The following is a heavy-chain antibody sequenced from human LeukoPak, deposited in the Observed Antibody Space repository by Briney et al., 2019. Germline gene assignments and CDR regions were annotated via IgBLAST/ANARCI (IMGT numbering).Heavy chain of an antibody. CDR3: ATHSSGYYYYFDY. J-gene: IGHJ4*02. CDR1: GGSISNYY. Sequence: SETLSLTCTVSGGSISNYYWSWIRQPPGKGLEWIGYIYYSGSTNYNPSLKSRVTISVDTSKNQFSLKLSSVTAADTAVYYCATHSSGYYYYFDYWGQGTLVAVSS. CDR2: IYYSGST. D-gene: IGHD3-22*01. V-gene: IGHV4-59*01.